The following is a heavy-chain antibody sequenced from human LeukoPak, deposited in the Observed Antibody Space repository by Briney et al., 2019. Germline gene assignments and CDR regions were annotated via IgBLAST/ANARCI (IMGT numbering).Heavy chain of an antibody. D-gene: IGHD2-2*01. Sequence: GGSLRLSCVASGFTFSSYWMSWVRQAPGKGLEWVAHIKHDGSDKYYVDSVKGRFTISRDNAKNSLYLQMHSVRVEDTAVYYCARPSAPDWGQGTLVTVSS. CDR3: ARPSAPD. CDR2: IKHDGSDK. CDR1: GFTFSSYW. V-gene: IGHV3-7*01. J-gene: IGHJ4*02.